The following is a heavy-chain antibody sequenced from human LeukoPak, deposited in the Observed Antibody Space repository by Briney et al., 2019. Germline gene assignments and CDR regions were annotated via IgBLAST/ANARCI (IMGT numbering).Heavy chain of an antibody. Sequence: PSDTLSLTCAVYGGSFSGYYWSWIRQPPGKGLEWIGEVNHSGSTNYNPSLKSRVTISVDTSKNQFSLKLSSVTAADTAVYYCARHIVGASGPSYYYYYYYMDVWGKGTTVTFSS. CDR2: VNHSGST. CDR1: GGSFSGYY. CDR3: ARHIVGASGPSYYYYYYYMDV. V-gene: IGHV4-34*01. D-gene: IGHD1-26*01. J-gene: IGHJ6*03.